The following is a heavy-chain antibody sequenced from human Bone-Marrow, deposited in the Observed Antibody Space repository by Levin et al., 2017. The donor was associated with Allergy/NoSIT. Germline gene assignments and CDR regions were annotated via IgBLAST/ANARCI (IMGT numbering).Heavy chain of an antibody. CDR2: IYDTGNT. CDR1: GGSISSDN. V-gene: IGHV4-59*01. CDR3: ARFVWGSYRGFDY. J-gene: IGHJ4*02. D-gene: IGHD3-16*02. Sequence: SETLSLTCTVSGGSISSDNWSWIRQPPGKGLEWIGYIYDTGNTNYNPSLKSRVTLSVDTSKNQFSLKLSSVTPADTAVYYCARFVWGSYRGFDYWGQGTLVTGSS.